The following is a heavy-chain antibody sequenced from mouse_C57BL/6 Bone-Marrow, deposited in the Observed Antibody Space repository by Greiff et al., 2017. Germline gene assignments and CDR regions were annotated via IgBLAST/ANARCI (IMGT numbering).Heavy chain of an antibody. D-gene: IGHD4-1*01. CDR2: IYPGDGAT. V-gene: IGHV1-80*01. CDR1: GYAFSTYW. CDR3: ARDWDYFDY. J-gene: IGHJ2*01. Sequence: QVQLQQSGAELVKPGASVKISCKVSGYAFSTYWMNWVQQRPGKGLEWLGQIYPGDGATNYNGTFKGKATLTADKSSITADMRLSSLTSEDSAVDFCARDWDYFDYWGQGTTLTVSS.